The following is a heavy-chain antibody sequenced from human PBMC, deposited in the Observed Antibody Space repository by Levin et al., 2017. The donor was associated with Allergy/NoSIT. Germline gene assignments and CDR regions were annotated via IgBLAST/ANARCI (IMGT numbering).Heavy chain of an antibody. V-gene: IGHV4-39*01. CDR3: ARRSLLTMVRGVITYFDY. CDR2: IYYSGST. D-gene: IGHD3-10*01. CDR1: GGSISSSSYY. J-gene: IGHJ4*02. Sequence: SETLSLTCTVSGGSISSSSYYWGWIRQPPGKGLEWIGSIYYSGSTYYNPSLKSRVTISVDTSKNQFSLKLSSVTAADTAVYYCARRSLLTMVRGVITYFDYWGQGTLVTVSS.